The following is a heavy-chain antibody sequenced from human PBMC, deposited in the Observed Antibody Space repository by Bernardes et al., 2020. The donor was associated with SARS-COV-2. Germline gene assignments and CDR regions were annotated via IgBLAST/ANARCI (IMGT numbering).Heavy chain of an antibody. CDR3: ARDSTVSWFGSDY. V-gene: IGHV1-24*01. CDR2: FDPKHGKT. D-gene: IGHD3-10*01. J-gene: IGHJ4*02. CDR1: GYTLTEFS. Sequence: ASVKVSCKVSGYTLTEFSMHWVRQAPGKGLEWLGGFDPKHGKTIYAQKFQGRVTMTRDTSISTAYMELSRLRSDDTTVYYCARDSTVSWFGSDYWGQGTLVTVSS.